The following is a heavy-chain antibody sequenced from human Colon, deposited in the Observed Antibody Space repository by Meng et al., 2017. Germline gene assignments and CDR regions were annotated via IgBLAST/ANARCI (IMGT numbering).Heavy chain of an antibody. V-gene: IGHV2-5*01. CDR1: GFSLNTPGVG. CDR2: IYWNDDK. D-gene: IGHD3-10*01. J-gene: IGHJ5*02. Sequence: SGPTLVKPTQTLTLTCTFSGFSLNTPGVGVGWIRQPPGKALDWLALIYWNDDKPYSPSLKSRLTVIKDTSKSQVVLTMTNMDPGDTATYYCAHRGLLWSGDEQRDWFDPWGQGTLVTVSS. CDR3: AHRGLLWSGDEQRDWFDP.